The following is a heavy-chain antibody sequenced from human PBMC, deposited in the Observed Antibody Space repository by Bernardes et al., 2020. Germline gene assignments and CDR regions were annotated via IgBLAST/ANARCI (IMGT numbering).Heavy chain of an antibody. D-gene: IGHD2-2*01. V-gene: IGHV3-74*01. Sequence: GGSLRLSCAASGFTFSSYWMHWVRQAPGKGLVWVSRINSDGSSTSYADSVKGRFTISRDNAKNTLYLQMNSLRAEDTAVYYCAREESIVVVPAAVGDYWGQGTLVTVSS. CDR2: INSDGSST. CDR1: GFTFSSYW. CDR3: AREESIVVVPAAVGDY. J-gene: IGHJ4*02.